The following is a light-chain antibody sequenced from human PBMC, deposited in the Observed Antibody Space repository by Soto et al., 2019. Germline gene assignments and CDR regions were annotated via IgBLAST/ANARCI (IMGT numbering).Light chain of an antibody. CDR1: QGIRSD. CDR3: LQDYNYPWT. V-gene: IGKV1-6*01. J-gene: IGKJ1*01. Sequence: IQLTQSPSFLSASVGDRVTITCRASQGIRSDLGWYQQKPGKVPNLLIYAASNLQSGVPSRFSGSGSGTDFTLTISSLQPEDFATYYCLQDYNYPWTFGQGTKVDIK. CDR2: AAS.